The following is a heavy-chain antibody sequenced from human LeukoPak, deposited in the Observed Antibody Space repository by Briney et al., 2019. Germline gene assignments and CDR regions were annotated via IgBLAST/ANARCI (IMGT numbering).Heavy chain of an antibody. CDR2: FRSKAYGGTT. CDR3: TRDDFWSGYLTYGMDV. J-gene: IGHJ6*02. CDR1: GXTFGDYG. V-gene: IGHV3-49*04. Sequence: GGSLRLSCTASGXTFGDYGVSWVRQAPGKGLEGVSFFRSKAYGGTTEYAASVKGRYPISRDDSKSIAYLQMNSLKTEDTTVYYCTRDDFWSGYLTYGMDVWGQGTTVTVSS. D-gene: IGHD3-3*01.